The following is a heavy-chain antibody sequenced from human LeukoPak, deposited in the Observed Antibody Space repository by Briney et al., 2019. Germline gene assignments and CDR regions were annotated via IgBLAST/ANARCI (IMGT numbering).Heavy chain of an antibody. Sequence: GGSLRLSCGASGFTFSDYYMSWIRQAPGKGLEWVSHISSSGSTRYYADSVKGRFTISRDNAKNSLYLQMNSLRAEDTAVYYCARGCSGGSCYESKFDPWGQGTLVTVSS. V-gene: IGHV3-11*04. CDR3: ARGCSGGSCYESKFDP. CDR1: GFTFSDYY. D-gene: IGHD2-15*01. CDR2: ISSSGSTR. J-gene: IGHJ5*02.